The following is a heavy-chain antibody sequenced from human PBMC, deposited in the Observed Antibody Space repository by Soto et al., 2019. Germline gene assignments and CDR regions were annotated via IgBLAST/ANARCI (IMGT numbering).Heavy chain of an antibody. D-gene: IGHD4-17*01. J-gene: IGHJ4*02. Sequence: GGSLRLSCAASRFTFSSYSMSWVRQAPGKGLEWVSSISSSGTYIYYADSVKGRVTISRDNANNSLYLHMKSPRAEDTAVYYCVTRVTTFYYWGQGTLVTVSS. V-gene: IGHV3-21*01. CDR1: RFTFSSYS. CDR3: VTRVTTFYY. CDR2: ISSSGTYI.